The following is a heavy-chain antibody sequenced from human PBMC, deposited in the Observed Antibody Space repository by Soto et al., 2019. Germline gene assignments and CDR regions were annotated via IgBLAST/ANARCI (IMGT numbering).Heavy chain of an antibody. V-gene: IGHV3-23*01. CDR2: ISGSGGST. CDR1: GFTFSSYA. Sequence: GGSLRLSCAASGFTFSSYAMSWVRQAPGKGLEWVSAISGSGGSTYYADSVKGRFTISRDNSKNTLYLQMNSLRAEDTAVYYCAKYGSWDYYYYYMDVWGKGTTVTSP. CDR3: AKYGSWDYYYYYMDV. D-gene: IGHD6-13*01. J-gene: IGHJ6*03.